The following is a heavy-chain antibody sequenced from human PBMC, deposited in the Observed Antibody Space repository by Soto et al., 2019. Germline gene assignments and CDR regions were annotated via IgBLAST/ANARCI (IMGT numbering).Heavy chain of an antibody. CDR1: GGSISSYY. Sequence: LSLTCTVSGGSISSYYWSWIRQPPGKGLEWIGYIYYSGSTNYNPSLKSRVTISVDTSKNQFSLKLSSVTAADTAVYYCARDQGGGYSGYERYYYGMDVWGQGTTVTVSS. CDR2: IYYSGST. CDR3: ARDQGGGYSGYERYYYGMDV. V-gene: IGHV4-59*01. J-gene: IGHJ6*02. D-gene: IGHD5-12*01.